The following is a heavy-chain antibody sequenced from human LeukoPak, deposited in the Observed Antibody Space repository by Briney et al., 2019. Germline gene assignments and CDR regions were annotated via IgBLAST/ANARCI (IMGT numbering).Heavy chain of an antibody. CDR2: MYHSGNT. CDR1: GGSISSGTYY. J-gene: IGHJ4*02. D-gene: IGHD7-27*01. CDR3: ARTTDWGSPVYSDY. Sequence: SEPLSLTCTVSGGSISSGTYYYSWIRRSPGKGLEWIGYMYHSGNTFYNPPLKSRVTISVDRSKNQVSLKLTSLTAADTAVYYCARTTDWGSPVYSDYWGRGTLVTVSS. V-gene: IGHV4-30-2*06.